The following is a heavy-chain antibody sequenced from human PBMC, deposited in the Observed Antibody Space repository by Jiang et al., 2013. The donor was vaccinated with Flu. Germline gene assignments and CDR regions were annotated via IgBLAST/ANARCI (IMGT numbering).Heavy chain of an antibody. Sequence: VQLVESGAEVKKPGESLRISCKGSGYRFTSYWISWVRQMPGRGLEWMGKIDPSDSYSNYSPSLQGHVNISVDRSISTAYLQWTSLKASDTAMYYCARHNGPTEHQRSLPGNIWFDPWGQGTLVTVSS. CDR3: ARHNGPTEHQRSLPGNIWFDP. V-gene: IGHV5-10-1*03. J-gene: IGHJ5*02. D-gene: IGHD1-1*01. CDR2: IDPSDSYS. CDR1: GYRFTSYW.